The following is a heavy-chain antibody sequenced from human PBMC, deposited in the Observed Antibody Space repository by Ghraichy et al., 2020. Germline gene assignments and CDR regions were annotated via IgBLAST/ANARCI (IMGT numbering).Heavy chain of an antibody. Sequence: SETLSLTCTVSGGSISSYYWSWIRQPAGKGLEWIGRIYTSGSTNYNPSLKSRVTMSVDTSKNQFSLKLSSVTAADTAVYYCARDPVDGGDVLPHPPNWFDPWGQGTLVTVSS. CDR1: GGSISSYY. D-gene: IGHD4-23*01. J-gene: IGHJ5*02. V-gene: IGHV4-4*07. CDR3: ARDPVDGGDVLPHPPNWFDP. CDR2: IYTSGST.